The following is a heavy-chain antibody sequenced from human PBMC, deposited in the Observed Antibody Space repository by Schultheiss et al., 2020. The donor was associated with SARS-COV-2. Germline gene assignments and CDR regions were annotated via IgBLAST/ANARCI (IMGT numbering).Heavy chain of an antibody. D-gene: IGHD1-1*01. CDR2: ISWNSGSI. J-gene: IGHJ3*02. Sequence: GGSLRLSCAASGFTFSSYGMHWVRQAPGKGLEWVSGISWNSGSIGYADSVKGRFTISRDNSKNTLYLQMNSLRAEDTAVYYCARGAGQLELTHDAFDIWGQGTMVTVSS. CDR3: ARGAGQLELTHDAFDI. CDR1: GFTFSSYG. V-gene: IGHV3-NL1*01.